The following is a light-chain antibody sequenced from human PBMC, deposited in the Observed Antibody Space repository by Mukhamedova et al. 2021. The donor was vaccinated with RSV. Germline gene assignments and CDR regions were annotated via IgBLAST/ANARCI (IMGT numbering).Light chain of an antibody. J-gene: IGKJ1*01. V-gene: IGKV1-5*03. CDR2: KAS. CDR3: QQYDTYSRT. Sequence: WYQRRVHGKAPKLLIYKASNLESGVPSRFGGSGSGTEFALTIGSLQPDDFATYYCQQYDTYSRTFGQGTKVEIK.